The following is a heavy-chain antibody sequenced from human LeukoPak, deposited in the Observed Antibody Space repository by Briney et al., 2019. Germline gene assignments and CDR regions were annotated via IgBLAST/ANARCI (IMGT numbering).Heavy chain of an antibody. D-gene: IGHD4-23*01. CDR1: GFTFSSYG. Sequence: GGSLRLSCAASGFTFSSYGMSWVRQAPGKGLEWVSAISGSGGSTYYADSVKGRFTISRDNSKNTLYLQMNSLTAEDTAVYCAKNADYGGNSIENWFDPWGQGTLVTVSS. CDR3: AKNADYGGNSIENWFDP. V-gene: IGHV3-23*01. J-gene: IGHJ5*02. CDR2: ISGSGGST.